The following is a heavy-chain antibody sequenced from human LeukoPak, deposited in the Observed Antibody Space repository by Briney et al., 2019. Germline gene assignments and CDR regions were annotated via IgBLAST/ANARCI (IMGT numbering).Heavy chain of an antibody. CDR2: ITSGGST. V-gene: IGHV3-66*01. CDR1: GFTVTNND. D-gene: IGHD2-2*01. CDR3: ARDRADYCSSASCPQDY. Sequence: GGSLRLSCAASGFTVTNNDMNWVRQAPGKGLEWVSVITSGGSTYFADSVKGRFTVSRDNSKNTLSLQMNSLRVEDTAVYYCARDRADYCSSASCPQDYWGQGTLVTVSS. J-gene: IGHJ4*02.